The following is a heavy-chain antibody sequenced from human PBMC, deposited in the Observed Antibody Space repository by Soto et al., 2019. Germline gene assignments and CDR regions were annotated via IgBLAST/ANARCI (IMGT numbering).Heavy chain of an antibody. V-gene: IGHV3-23*01. CDR3: ARRGGPRNFDY. CDR1: GFTFNTYA. CDR2: ISGSGDST. Sequence: EVQLLESGGGLVQPGGSLGLSCAASGFTFNTYAMAWVRLAPGKGLEWVSTISGSGDSTYYGDSVKGRFTISRDNSKNTVYLQMNSLRAEDTAVYYCARRGGPRNFDYWGQGTLVTGSS. J-gene: IGHJ4*02. D-gene: IGHD3-16*01.